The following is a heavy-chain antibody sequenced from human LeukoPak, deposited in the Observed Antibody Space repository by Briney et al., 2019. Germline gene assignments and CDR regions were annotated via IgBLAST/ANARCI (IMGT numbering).Heavy chain of an antibody. D-gene: IGHD3-3*01. CDR2: INPSSGGT. J-gene: IGHJ3*02. CDR1: GYTFTGYY. Sequence: GASVKVSCKASGYTFTGYYMHWVRQAPGQGLEWMGWINPSSGGTNYAQKFQGRVTMTRDTSISTAYMELSRLRSDDTAVYYCARLTYYDLWSGYNYAFDIWGQGTMVTVSS. V-gene: IGHV1-2*02. CDR3: ARLTYYDLWSGYNYAFDI.